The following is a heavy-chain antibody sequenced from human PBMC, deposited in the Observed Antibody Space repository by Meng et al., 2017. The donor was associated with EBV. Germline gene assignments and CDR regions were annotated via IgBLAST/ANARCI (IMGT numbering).Heavy chain of an antibody. CDR1: GGSVPSVTYH. CDR2: IYDTGTT. J-gene: IGHJ4*02. CDR3: AKSRSSTPGVVDY. V-gene: IGHV4-61*01. Sequence: VQLQLSRPRLVKPSESLSLTCPCSGGSVPSVTYHWSRIRQSPGKGLECIGYIYDTGTTIYNPSLKSRVSIFLETSKNLFSLKLNSVTTADTAVYYCAKSRSSTPGVVDYWGQGTLVTVSS. D-gene: IGHD3-10*01.